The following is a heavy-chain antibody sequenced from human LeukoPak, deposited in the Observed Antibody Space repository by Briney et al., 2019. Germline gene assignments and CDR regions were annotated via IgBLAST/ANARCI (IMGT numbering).Heavy chain of an antibody. D-gene: IGHD1-26*01. CDR3: AGLLGGARVY. J-gene: IGHJ4*02. CDR2: IYYSGST. CDR1: GGSISSYY. V-gene: IGHV4-59*01. Sequence: SETLSLTCTVSGGSISSYYWSWIRQPPGKGLEWIGYIYYSGSTNYSPSLKSRVTISVDTSKNQFSLKLSSVTAADTAVYYCAGLLGGARVYWGQGTLVTVSS.